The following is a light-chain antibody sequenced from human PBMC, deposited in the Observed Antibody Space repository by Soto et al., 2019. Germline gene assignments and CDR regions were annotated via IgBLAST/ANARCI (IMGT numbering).Light chain of an antibody. J-gene: IGLJ2*01. Sequence: QSALTQPPSASGSPGQSVTISCTGTSSDVGVYNYVSWHQQHPGKAPKLLIYEVSKRPSGVPDRFSGSKSGNTASLTVSGLQAEDEADFYCSSYAGSNNVVFGGGTKLTVL. CDR3: SSYAGSNNVV. V-gene: IGLV2-8*01. CDR2: EVS. CDR1: SSDVGVYNY.